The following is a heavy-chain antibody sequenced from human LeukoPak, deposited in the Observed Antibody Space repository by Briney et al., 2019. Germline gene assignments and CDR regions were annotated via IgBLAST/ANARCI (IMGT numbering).Heavy chain of an antibody. CDR1: GFSFNKVW. J-gene: IGHJ4*01. D-gene: IGHD3-22*01. CDR2: IKSTTDGGTA. Sequence: GGSLRLSCAASGFSFNKVWLNWVRQAPGRGLEWVGRIKSTTDGGTADYAAPVKGRFSISRDDSKNILYLQMNSLKTEDTAVYYCTTAGIVAPVLRHYWGKGTLVTVSS. V-gene: IGHV3-15*01. CDR3: TTAGIVAPVLRHY.